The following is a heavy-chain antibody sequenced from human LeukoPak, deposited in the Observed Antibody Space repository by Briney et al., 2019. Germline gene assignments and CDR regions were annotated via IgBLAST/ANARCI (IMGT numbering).Heavy chain of an antibody. V-gene: IGHV3-30*02. CDR2: VRYDGNNK. D-gene: IGHD3-10*02. CDR1: GFTFSNAW. J-gene: IGHJ6*04. Sequence: GGSLRLSCAASGFTFSNAWMYWVRQAPGKGLEWVAFVRYDGNNKYYADSVKGRFTISRDNAKNSLYLQMNSLRAEDTAVYYCAELGITMIGGVWGKGTTVTISS. CDR3: AELGITMIGGV.